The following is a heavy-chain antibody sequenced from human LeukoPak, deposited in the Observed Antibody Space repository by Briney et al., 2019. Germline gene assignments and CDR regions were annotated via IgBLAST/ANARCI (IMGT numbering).Heavy chain of an antibody. V-gene: IGHV3-53*01. CDR2: ISSGGST. CDR1: GFTVSSNY. J-gene: IGHJ3*02. CDR3: ARGGDIVGATSSAFDI. D-gene: IGHD1-26*01. Sequence: GGSLRLSCAASGFTVSSNYMSWVRQAPGKGLEWVSVISSGGSTYYADSVTGRFTISRDNSKNTLYLQMNSLRAEDTAVYYCARGGDIVGATSSAFDIWGQGTLVTVSS.